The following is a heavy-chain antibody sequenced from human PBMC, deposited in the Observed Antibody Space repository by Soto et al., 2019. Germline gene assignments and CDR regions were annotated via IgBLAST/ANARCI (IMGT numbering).Heavy chain of an antibody. J-gene: IGHJ4*02. CDR3: ARDKITGLFDY. V-gene: IGHV4-34*01. CDR1: GGSFSGYY. CDR2: INHSGST. D-gene: IGHD2-8*02. Sequence: SETLSLTCAVYGGSFSGYYWTWIRQPPGTGLERIGEINHSGSTNYNPSLKSRDTISVDTSKNQFSLKLTSVTAADTAVYYCARDKITGLFDYWGQGTLVTVSS.